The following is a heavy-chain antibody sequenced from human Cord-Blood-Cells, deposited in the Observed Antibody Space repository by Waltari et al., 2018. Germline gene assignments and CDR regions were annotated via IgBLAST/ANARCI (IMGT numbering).Heavy chain of an antibody. CDR1: GYTFTGYY. D-gene: IGHD3-10*01. V-gene: IGHV1-2*02. J-gene: IGHJ3*02. Sequence: QVQLVQSGAEVKKPGASVKVSCQASGYTFTGYYMHWVRQAPGQGLEWMRWDDPDRGGTSYAKKCQGEVSMTRDTAISTACMEVSRLQSDDTAVYYCARDPIGYYGSGSYYNAFDIWCQGTMVTVSS. CDR2: DDPDRGGT. CDR3: ARDPIGYYGSGSYYNAFDI.